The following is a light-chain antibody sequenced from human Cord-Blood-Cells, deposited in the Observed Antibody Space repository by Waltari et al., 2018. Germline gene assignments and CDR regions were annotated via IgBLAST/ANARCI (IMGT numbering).Light chain of an antibody. V-gene: IGLV2-14*01. CDR3: SSYTSSSTYV. J-gene: IGLJ1*01. CDR1: SSDVGGYNY. CDR2: DVS. Sequence: QSALTQPASVSGSPGQSITISCTGTSSDVGGYNYVSWYQPHPGKAPKLMIYDVSKRPSGVSNRFSGSKSGNTASLTISWLQAEDEADYYCSSYTSSSTYVFGTGTKVTVL.